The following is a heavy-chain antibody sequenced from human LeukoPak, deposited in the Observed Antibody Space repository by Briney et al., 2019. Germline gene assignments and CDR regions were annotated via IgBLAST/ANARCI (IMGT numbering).Heavy chain of an antibody. CDR3: ARGQGALLWFGELSPY. CDR1: GYTFTGYY. CDR2: INPNSGGT. D-gene: IGHD3-10*01. V-gene: IGHV1-2*02. Sequence: ASVKVSCKVSGYTFTGYYMHWVRQAPGQGLEWMGWINPNSGGTNYAQKFQGRVTMTRDTSISTAYMELSRLRSDDTAVYYCARGQGALLWFGELSPYWGQGTLVTVSS. J-gene: IGHJ4*02.